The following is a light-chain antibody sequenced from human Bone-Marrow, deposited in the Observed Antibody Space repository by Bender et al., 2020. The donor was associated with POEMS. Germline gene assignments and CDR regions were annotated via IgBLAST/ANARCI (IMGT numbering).Light chain of an antibody. CDR1: SSDVGGYNY. V-gene: IGLV2-8*01. J-gene: IGLJ1*01. CDR2: EVN. Sequence: QSALTQPPSASGSPGQSVTISCTGTSSDVGGYNYVSWYQQHPGKAPKLIIYEVNKRPAGVPHRFSGSKSDNTASLTISGLQAEDEADYYCSSYAGSKIYVVGSVTKVTVL. CDR3: SSYAGSKIYV.